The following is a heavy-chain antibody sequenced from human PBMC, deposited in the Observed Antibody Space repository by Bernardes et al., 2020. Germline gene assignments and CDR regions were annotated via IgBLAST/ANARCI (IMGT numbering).Heavy chain of an antibody. CDR3: ARDPLYYGSGELSYYFDY. Sequence: GGSLRLSCAASGFTFSSYSMNWVRQAPGKGLEWVSSISSSSSYIYYADSVKGRFTISRDNAKNSLYLQMNSLRAEDTAVYYCARDPLYYGSGELSYYFDYWGQGTLVTVSS. D-gene: IGHD3-10*01. V-gene: IGHV3-21*01. J-gene: IGHJ4*02. CDR1: GFTFSSYS. CDR2: ISSSSSYI.